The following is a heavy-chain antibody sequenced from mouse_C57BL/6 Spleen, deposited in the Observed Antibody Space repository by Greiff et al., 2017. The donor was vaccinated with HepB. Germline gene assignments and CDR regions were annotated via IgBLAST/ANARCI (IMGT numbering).Heavy chain of an antibody. J-gene: IGHJ4*01. V-gene: IGHV1-26*01. CDR3: ARFYDSNYPYDAMDY. CDR2: INPNNGGT. D-gene: IGHD2-5*01. CDR1: GYTFTDYY. Sequence: EVQLQQSGPELVKPGASVKISCKASGYTFTDYYMNWVKQSHGKSLEWIGDINPNNGGTSYNQKFKGKATLTVYKSSSTAYMELRSLTSEDSAVYYCARFYDSNYPYDAMDYWGQGTSVTVAS.